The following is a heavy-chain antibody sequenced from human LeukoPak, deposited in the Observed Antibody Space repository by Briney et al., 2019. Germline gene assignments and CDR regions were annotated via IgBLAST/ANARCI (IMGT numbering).Heavy chain of an antibody. V-gene: IGHV1-18*01. Sequence: ASVKVSCKASGYTFTSYGISWVRQAPGQGLEWMGWISAYNGNTNYAQKLQGRVTMTTDTSTSTAYMELRSLRSDDTAVYYCAGLHDFWSGSDAFDIWGQGTMVTVSS. CDR3: AGLHDFWSGSDAFDI. D-gene: IGHD3-3*01. CDR1: GYTFTSYG. J-gene: IGHJ3*02. CDR2: ISAYNGNT.